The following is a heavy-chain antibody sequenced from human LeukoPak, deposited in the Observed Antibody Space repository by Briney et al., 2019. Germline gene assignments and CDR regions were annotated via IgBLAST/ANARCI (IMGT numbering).Heavy chain of an antibody. Sequence: PGRSLRLSCAASEFFSMYAMHWVRQAPGKGLEWVAAVAYDGKHQYYADSVKGRFTISKDNFKNTLYMNNLKPEDTAVYYCAGGVRGVSSWFDPWGQGTLVIVSS. CDR1: EFFSMYA. D-gene: IGHD3-10*01. CDR3: AGGVRGVSSWFDP. V-gene: IGHV3-30*04. CDR2: VAYDGKHQ. J-gene: IGHJ5*02.